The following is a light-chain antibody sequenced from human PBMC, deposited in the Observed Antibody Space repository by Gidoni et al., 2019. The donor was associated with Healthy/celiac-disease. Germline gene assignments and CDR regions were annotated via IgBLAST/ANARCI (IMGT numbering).Light chain of an antibody. V-gene: IGKV3-11*01. CDR2: DAS. CDR3: QQRSNWPPIFT. CDR1: QSVSSY. J-gene: IGKJ3*01. Sequence: DIVLTQSPATLSLSPGERATLSCSASQSVSSYLAWYQQKPGQAPRLLIYDASNRATGIPARFSGSGSGTDFTLTISSLEPEDFAVYYCQQRSNWPPIFTFGPGTKVXIK.